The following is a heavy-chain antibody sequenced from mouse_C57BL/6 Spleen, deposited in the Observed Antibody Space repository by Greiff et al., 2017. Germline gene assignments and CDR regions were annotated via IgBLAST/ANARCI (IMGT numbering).Heavy chain of an antibody. V-gene: IGHV1-22*01. CDR2: INPNNGGT. CDR3: AREIYYYGSSYGYFDY. Sequence: VQLQQSGPELVKPGASVKMSCKASGYTFTDYNMHWVKQSHGKSLEWIGYINPNNGGTSYNQKFKGKATLTVNKSSSTAYMELRSLTSEDSAVYYCAREIYYYGSSYGYFDYWGQGTTLTVSS. D-gene: IGHD1-1*01. CDR1: GYTFTDYN. J-gene: IGHJ2*01.